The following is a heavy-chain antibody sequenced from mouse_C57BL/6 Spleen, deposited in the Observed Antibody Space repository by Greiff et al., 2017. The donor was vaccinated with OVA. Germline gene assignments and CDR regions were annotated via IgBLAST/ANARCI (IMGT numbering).Heavy chain of an antibody. CDR1: GYSITSGYY. CDR3: ARDSNYVRFAY. J-gene: IGHJ3*01. D-gene: IGHD2-5*01. V-gene: IGHV3-6*01. CDR2: ISYDGSN. Sequence: VQLKQSGPGLVKPSQSLSLTCSVTGYSITSGYYWNWIRQFPGNKLEWMGYISYDGSNNYNPSLKNRISITRDTSKNQFFLKLNSVTTEDTATYYCARDSNYVRFAYWGQGTLVTVSA.